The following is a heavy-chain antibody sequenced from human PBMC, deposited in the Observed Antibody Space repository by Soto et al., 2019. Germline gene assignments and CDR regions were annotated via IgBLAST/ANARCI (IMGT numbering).Heavy chain of an antibody. J-gene: IGHJ4*02. D-gene: IGHD6-19*01. Sequence: SVKVSCKASGGTFSSYAISWVRQAPGQGLEWMGGIIPIFGTANYAQKFQGRVTITADKSTSTAYMELSSLRSEDTAVYYCARGLEAGQWLVPFDYWGQGTLVTVSS. V-gene: IGHV1-69*06. CDR3: ARGLEAGQWLVPFDY. CDR2: IIPIFGTA. CDR1: GGTFSSYA.